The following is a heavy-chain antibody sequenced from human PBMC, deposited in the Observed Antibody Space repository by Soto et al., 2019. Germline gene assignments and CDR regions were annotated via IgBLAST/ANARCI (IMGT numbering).Heavy chain of an antibody. CDR3: ARGGAWIQLWLKFYGMDV. J-gene: IGHJ6*02. D-gene: IGHD5-18*01. CDR1: GYSISSGYY. CDR2: INHSGST. V-gene: IGHV4-38-2*01. Sequence: SETLSLTCAVSGYSISSGYYWGWIRQPPGKGLEWIGEINHSGSTNYNPSLKSRVTISVDTSKNQLSLKLRSVTAADTAVYYCARGGAWIQLWLKFYGMDVWGQGTTVTVS.